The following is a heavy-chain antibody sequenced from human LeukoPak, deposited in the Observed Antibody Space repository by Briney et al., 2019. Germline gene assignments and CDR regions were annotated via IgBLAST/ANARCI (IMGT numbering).Heavy chain of an antibody. V-gene: IGHV3-23*01. J-gene: IGHJ4*02. CDR3: ARHPGPYGANPFDS. CDR2: IIASGGSA. Sequence: GGSLRLSCAASGLTFSTSPMNWVRLAPGKGLEWVATIIASGGSADHAVSVKGRFTISRDNANKTLYLRMSSLRAEDTALYYCARHPGPYGANPFDSWGLGTLVTVSS. CDR1: GLTFSTSP. D-gene: IGHD4-23*01.